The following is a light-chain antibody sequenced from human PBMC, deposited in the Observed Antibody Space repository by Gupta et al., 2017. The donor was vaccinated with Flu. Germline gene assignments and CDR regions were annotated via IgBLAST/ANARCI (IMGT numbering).Light chain of an antibody. CDR2: AAS. CDR3: QQTYSTPPYT. J-gene: IGKJ2*01. Sequence: DRVTITCRTSQSISRYLNWYQQKPGKAPTLLIYAASGLQSGAPSRFSGSGSGTDFTLTISSLQPEDFATYYCQQTYSTPPYTFGQGTKVQIK. V-gene: IGKV1-39*01. CDR1: QSISRY.